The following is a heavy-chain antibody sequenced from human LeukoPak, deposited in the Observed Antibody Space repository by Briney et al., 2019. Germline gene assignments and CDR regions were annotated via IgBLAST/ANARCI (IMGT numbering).Heavy chain of an antibody. CDR1: GGSISSSSAY. Sequence: SETLSLTCTVSGGSISSSSAYWGWIRQPPGKGLEWIVSIYYSKNTYYNPSLKSRVTISADTSKNQFSLTLGSVSATDTAVYYCVSPRGFSYGYFDYWGQGTLVTVSS. D-gene: IGHD5-18*01. CDR3: VSPRGFSYGYFDY. CDR2: IYYSKNT. V-gene: IGHV4-39*01. J-gene: IGHJ4*02.